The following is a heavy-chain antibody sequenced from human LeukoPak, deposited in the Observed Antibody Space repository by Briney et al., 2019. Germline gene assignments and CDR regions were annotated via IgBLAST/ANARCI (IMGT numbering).Heavy chain of an antibody. V-gene: IGHV3-7*03. CDR2: INHNGNVN. Sequence: ERSLRLSCAASGFTFSSYWMNWVRQAPGKGLGWVASINHNGNVNYYVDSVKGRFTISRDNAKNSLYLQMSNLRAEDTAVYFCARGGGLDVWGQGATVTVSS. D-gene: IGHD3-16*01. CDR3: ARGGGLDV. J-gene: IGHJ6*02. CDR1: GFTFSSYW.